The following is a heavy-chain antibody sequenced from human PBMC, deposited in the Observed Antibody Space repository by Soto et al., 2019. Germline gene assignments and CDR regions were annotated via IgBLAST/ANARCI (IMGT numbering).Heavy chain of an antibody. Sequence: SETLSLTCTVSGGSISSGDYYWSWIRQPPGKGLEWIGYIYYSGSTYYNPSLKSRVTISVDTSKNQFSLKLSSVTAADTAVFYCARHYSSGSRNWFDPWGQGTLVTVSS. CDR2: IYYSGST. V-gene: IGHV4-30-4*01. J-gene: IGHJ5*02. D-gene: IGHD6-19*01. CDR3: ARHYSSGSRNWFDP. CDR1: GGSISSGDYY.